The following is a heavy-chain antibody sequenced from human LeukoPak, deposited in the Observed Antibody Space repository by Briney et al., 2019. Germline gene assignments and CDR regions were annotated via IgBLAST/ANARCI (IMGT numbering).Heavy chain of an antibody. J-gene: IGHJ3*02. V-gene: IGHV3-23*01. CDR3: AKEGSSDYGGGNDAFDI. CDR1: GFTFSSYA. CDR2: ISGSGGST. Sequence: GGSLRLSCAASGFTFSSYAMSWVRQAPGKGLEWVSAISGSGGSTYYADSVKGRFTISRDNSKNTLYLQMNSLRAEDTAVYYCAKEGSSDYGGGNDAFDIWGQGIMVTVSS. D-gene: IGHD4-23*01.